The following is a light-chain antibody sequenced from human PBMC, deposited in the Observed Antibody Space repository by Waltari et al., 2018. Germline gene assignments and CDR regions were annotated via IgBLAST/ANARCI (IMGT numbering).Light chain of an antibody. V-gene: IGLV2-14*01. Sequence: QSALTQPASVSGSPGQSLTLSSTGTSRDVGGYNYVSWYQQHPGKAPQLMIYEVSNRPSGFSNRFSGSKSGNTASLTISGLQAEDEADYYCSSYTSSSTLVFGGGTKLTVL. CDR1: SRDVGGYNY. J-gene: IGLJ3*02. CDR3: SSYTSSSTLV. CDR2: EVS.